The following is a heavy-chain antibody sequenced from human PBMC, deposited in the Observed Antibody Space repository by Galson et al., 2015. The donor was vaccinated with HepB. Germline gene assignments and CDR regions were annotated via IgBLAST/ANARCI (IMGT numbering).Heavy chain of an antibody. CDR2: IIPIFGIA. D-gene: IGHD6-6*01. CDR1: GGTFSSYA. V-gene: IGHV1-69*13. Sequence: SVKVSCKASGGTFSSYAISWVRQAPGQGLEWMGGIIPIFGIANYAQKFQGRVTITADESTSTAYMELSSLRSEDTAVYYCARDPNLEYSSSSGGLNWFDPWGQGTLVTVSS. CDR3: ARDPNLEYSSSSGGLNWFDP. J-gene: IGHJ5*02.